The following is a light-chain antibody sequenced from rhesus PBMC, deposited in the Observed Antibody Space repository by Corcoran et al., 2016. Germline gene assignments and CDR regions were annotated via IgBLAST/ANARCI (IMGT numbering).Light chain of an antibody. J-gene: IGLJ1*01. Sequence: QAALTQPRSVSGSPGQSVTISCTGTSSDIGGYNYVSWYQQHPGTAPKLMIYEVSKRPSGVSDRFSGSKSGNTASLTISGLQAEDEAEYYCCSYAGSNTYIFGVGTRLTVL. CDR3: CSYAGSNTYI. V-gene: IGLV2-32*02. CDR1: SSDIGGYNY. CDR2: EVS.